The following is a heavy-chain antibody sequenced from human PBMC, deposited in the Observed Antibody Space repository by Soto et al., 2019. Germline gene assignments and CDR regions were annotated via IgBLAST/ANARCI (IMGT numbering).Heavy chain of an antibody. CDR1: GFTFTSSA. CDR2: IVVGSGNT. D-gene: IGHD3-10*01. Sequence: SVKVSCKASGFTFTSSAMQWVRQARGQRLEWIGWIVVGSGNTNYAQKFQERVTITRDMSTSTAYMELSSLRSEDTAVYYCATESPVLLWFGEFFNGMDVWGQGTTVTAP. J-gene: IGHJ6*02. V-gene: IGHV1-58*02. CDR3: ATESPVLLWFGEFFNGMDV.